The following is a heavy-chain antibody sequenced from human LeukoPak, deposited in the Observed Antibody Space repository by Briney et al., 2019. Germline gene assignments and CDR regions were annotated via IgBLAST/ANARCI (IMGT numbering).Heavy chain of an antibody. CDR2: ISWNSGSI. J-gene: IGHJ4*02. CDR1: GFTVDDYA. Sequence: PGGSLRLSCAASGFTVDDYAMHWVRQAPGKGLEWVSGISWNSGSIGYADSVKGRFTISRDNSKNTLYLQMNSLRTEDTAVYYCAKAKEEQLVVLDYWGQGTLVTVSS. CDR3: AKAKEEQLVVLDY. V-gene: IGHV3-9*01. D-gene: IGHD6-6*01.